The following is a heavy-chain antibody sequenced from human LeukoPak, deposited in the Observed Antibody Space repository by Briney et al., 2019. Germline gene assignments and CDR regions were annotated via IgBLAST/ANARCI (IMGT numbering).Heavy chain of an antibody. V-gene: IGHV3-23*01. D-gene: IGHD7-27*01. CDR3: AKDGGLWVSAHWGDS. CDR1: GFTFSSYT. CDR2: ITTSDGNT. J-gene: IGHJ4*02. Sequence: GGSLRLSCAASGFTFSSYTMRWVRQAPGKGLEWVSTITTSDGNTYYADSVKGRFTVSRDNSKNTLFLQMNSLRAEDTAVYYCAKDGGLWVSAHWGDSWGRGTLVTVSS.